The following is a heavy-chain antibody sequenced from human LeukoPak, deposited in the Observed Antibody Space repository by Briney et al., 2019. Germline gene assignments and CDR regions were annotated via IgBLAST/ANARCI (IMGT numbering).Heavy chain of an antibody. D-gene: IGHD3-22*01. V-gene: IGHV4-4*07. CDR1: GDSLNGYY. CDR2: IFTSGST. Sequence: SETLSLTCTVSGDSLNGYYWGWIRQPAGKGLEWIGRIFTSGSTNYNPSLKSRVTMSVDTSKNQFSLRLSSVTAADTAVYYCARSYYYDSSGYWDYFDYWGQGTLVTVSS. CDR3: ARSYYYDSSGYWDYFDY. J-gene: IGHJ4*02.